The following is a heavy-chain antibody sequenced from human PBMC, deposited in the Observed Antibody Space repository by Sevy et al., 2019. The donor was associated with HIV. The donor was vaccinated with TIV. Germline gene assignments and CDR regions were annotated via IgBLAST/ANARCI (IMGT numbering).Heavy chain of an antibody. CDR2: ISYDGSRH. CDR1: VFMFSTYA. J-gene: IGHJ4*02. CDR3: ARDAGYSTDWYPSDY. D-gene: IGHD6-19*01. Sequence: GGSLRLSCAASVFMFSTYAMHWVRQAPGKGLEWVAVISYDGSRHYYADSVKGRFTISRDNSKNTLFLQMNSLRLEDTAFYYCARDAGYSTDWYPSDYWGQGTLVTVSS. V-gene: IGHV3-30-3*01.